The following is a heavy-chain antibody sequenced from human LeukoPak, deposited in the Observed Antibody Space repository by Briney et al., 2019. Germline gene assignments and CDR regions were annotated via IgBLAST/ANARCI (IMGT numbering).Heavy chain of an antibody. D-gene: IGHD5-18*01. V-gene: IGHV1-69*04. J-gene: IGHJ4*02. CDR1: GYTFTSYA. CDR2: IIPILGIA. CDR3: AVSWVQLSFGY. Sequence: ASVKVSCKASGYTFTSYAISWVRQAPGQGLEWMGRIIPILGIANYAQKFQGRVTITADKSTSTAYMELSSLRSGDTAVYYCAVSWVQLSFGYWGQGTLVTVSS.